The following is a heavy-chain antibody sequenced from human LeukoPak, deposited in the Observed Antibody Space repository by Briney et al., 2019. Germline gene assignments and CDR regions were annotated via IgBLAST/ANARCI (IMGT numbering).Heavy chain of an antibody. CDR3: ARDGHIVGATHYYYYYYMDV. CDR2: ISSNGGST. Sequence: GGSLRLSCAASGFTFSSYAMHWVRQAPGKGLEYVSAISSNGGSTYYANSVKGRFTISRDNSKNTLYLQMGSLRAEDMAVYYCARDGHIVGATHYYYYYYMDVWGKGTTVTVSS. D-gene: IGHD1-26*01. J-gene: IGHJ6*03. V-gene: IGHV3-64*01. CDR1: GFTFSSYA.